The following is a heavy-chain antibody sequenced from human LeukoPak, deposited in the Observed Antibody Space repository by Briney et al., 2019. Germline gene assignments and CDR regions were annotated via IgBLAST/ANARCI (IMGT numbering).Heavy chain of an antibody. CDR2: IYTYGST. CDR3: ARDMVAPYLYYYGSSGYYSWFDP. V-gene: IGHV4-4*07. Sequence: PSRTLSHTRHVSGCTYNHYYWHWIRPPARNRLEWIGRIYTYGSTNYNPSLKSRVTMSVDTSKNQFSLKLSSVTAADTAVYYCARDMVAPYLYYYGSSGYYSWFDPWAQGTLVTVSS. D-gene: IGHD3-22*01. J-gene: IGHJ5*02. CDR1: GCTYNHYY.